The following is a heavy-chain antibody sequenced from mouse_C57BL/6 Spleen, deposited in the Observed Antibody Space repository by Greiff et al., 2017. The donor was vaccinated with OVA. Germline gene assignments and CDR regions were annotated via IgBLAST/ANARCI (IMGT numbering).Heavy chain of an antibody. CDR3: ARESDGIDY. J-gene: IGHJ2*01. Sequence: EVKVVDSGGGLVKPGGSLKLSCAASGFTFSSYAMSWVRQTPEKRLEWVATISDGGSYTYYPDNVKGRFTISRDNAKNNLYLQMSHLKSEDTAMYYCARESDGIDYWGQGTTLTVSS. CDR2: ISDGGSYT. D-gene: IGHD2-3*01. CDR1: GFTFSSYA. V-gene: IGHV5-4*01.